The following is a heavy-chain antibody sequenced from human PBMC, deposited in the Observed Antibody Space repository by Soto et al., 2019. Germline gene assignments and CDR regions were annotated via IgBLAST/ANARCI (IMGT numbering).Heavy chain of an antibody. CDR1: GFTFSSYG. D-gene: IGHD3-9*01. CDR2: IWYDGSNK. J-gene: IGHJ6*02. Sequence: GGSLRLSCAASGFTFSSYGMHWVRQAPGKGLEWVAVIWYDGSNKYYADSVKGRFTISRDNSKNTLYLQMNSLRAEDTAVYYCARTYYDILTGYLAPPNYYYYGMDVWGQGTTVTVSS. V-gene: IGHV3-33*01. CDR3: ARTYYDILTGYLAPPNYYYYGMDV.